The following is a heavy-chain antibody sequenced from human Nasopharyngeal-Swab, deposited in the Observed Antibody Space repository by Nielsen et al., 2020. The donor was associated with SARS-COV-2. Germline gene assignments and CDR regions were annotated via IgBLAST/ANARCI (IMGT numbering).Heavy chain of an antibody. CDR3: ARAAEYYYDSRALDGMDV. CDR2: ISSSSSYI. V-gene: IGHV3-21*01. D-gene: IGHD3-22*01. CDR1: GFTFSSYS. J-gene: IGHJ6*02. Sequence: GGSLRLSCAASGFTFSSYSTNWVRQAPGKGLEWVSSISSSSSYIYYADSVKGRFTISRDNAKNSLYLQMNSLRAEDTAVYYCARAAEYYYDSRALDGMDVWGQGTTVTVSS.